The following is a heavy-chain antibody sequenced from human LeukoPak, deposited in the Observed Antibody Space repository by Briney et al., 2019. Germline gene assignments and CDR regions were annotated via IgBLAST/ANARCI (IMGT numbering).Heavy chain of an antibody. Sequence: PGGSLRLSCAASGFTFSSYAMSWVRQAPGKGLEWVSAISGSGGSTYYADSVKGRFTISRDNSKNTLYLQMNSLRAEDTAVYYCAKVTSRYYGSGPPWFDPWGQGTLVTVSS. CDR2: ISGSGGST. J-gene: IGHJ5*02. D-gene: IGHD3-10*01. V-gene: IGHV3-23*01. CDR1: GFTFSSYA. CDR3: AKVTSRYYGSGPPWFDP.